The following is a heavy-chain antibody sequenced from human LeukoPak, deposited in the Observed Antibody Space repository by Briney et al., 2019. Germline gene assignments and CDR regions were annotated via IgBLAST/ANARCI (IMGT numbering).Heavy chain of an antibody. CDR1: GYSISSGYY. CDR3: VRATCSTSCHHDY. CDR2: IYHSGIT. D-gene: IGHD2-2*01. J-gene: IGHJ4*02. V-gene: IGHV4-38-2*01. Sequence: SETLSLTCEVSGYSISSGYYRGWIRQPPGKGLEWIGSIYHSGITYYNPSLKSRVTISVDTSKNQFSLKLTSVTAADTAVYYSVRATCSTSCHHDYWGQGTLVTVSS.